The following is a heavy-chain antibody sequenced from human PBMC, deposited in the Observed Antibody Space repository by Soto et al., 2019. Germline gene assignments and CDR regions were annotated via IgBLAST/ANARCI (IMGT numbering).Heavy chain of an antibody. Sequence: DVQLVETGGGLIQPGGSLRLSCAATGFIVRASYMSWVRQAPGKGLEWVSVIYSDGRTYYADSVKGRFTISRDNSKNTLYLQMNSLSAEDTAVYYCARCSGWYGQCYFDCWGQGTLVTVSS. CDR1: GFIVRASY. CDR2: IYSDGRT. CDR3: ARCSGWYGQCYFDC. V-gene: IGHV3-53*02. J-gene: IGHJ4*02. D-gene: IGHD6-13*01.